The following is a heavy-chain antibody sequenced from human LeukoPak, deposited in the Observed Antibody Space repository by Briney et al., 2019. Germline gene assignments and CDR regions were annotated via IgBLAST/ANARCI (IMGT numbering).Heavy chain of an antibody. CDR2: MNPNSGNT. J-gene: IGHJ3*02. V-gene: IGHV1-8*03. CDR3: ARLGGIVVVPAALGAFDI. D-gene: IGHD2-2*01. CDR1: RYTFTSYH. Sequence: ASVKVSCKASRYTFTSYHINWVRQATGHGLEWMGWMNPNSGNTGYAQKFQGRVSITRNTSISTAYMELSGLRSEDTAVYYCARLGGIVVVPAALGAFDIWGQGTMVTVSS.